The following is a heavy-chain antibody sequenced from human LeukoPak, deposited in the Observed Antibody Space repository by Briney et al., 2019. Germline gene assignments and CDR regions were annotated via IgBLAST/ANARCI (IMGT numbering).Heavy chain of an antibody. Sequence: PGRSLRLSCAASGFTFSSYGMHWVRQAPGKGLEWVAVMSYDGSNKYYADSVKGRFTISRDNSKNTLYLQMNSLRAEDTAVYYCAKGPSPSYSSSWYGSPGYWGQGTLVTVSS. CDR3: AKGPSPSYSSSWYGSPGY. D-gene: IGHD6-13*01. CDR2: MSYDGSNK. V-gene: IGHV3-30*18. CDR1: GFTFSSYG. J-gene: IGHJ4*02.